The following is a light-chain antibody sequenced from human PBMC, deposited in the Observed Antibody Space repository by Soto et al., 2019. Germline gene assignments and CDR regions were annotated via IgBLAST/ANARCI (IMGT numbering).Light chain of an antibody. V-gene: IGLV2-14*02. CDR1: SSGVGSYRL. J-gene: IGLJ1*01. CDR2: EVN. Sequence: QSVLTQPASVSGSPGQSITISCTGSSSGVGSYRLVSWYQHHPGKGPKLIIYEVNNRPSGVSDRFSGSKSGNKASLTISNLEAEDESDYYCGSYTSTDTPFVFGTGTKVTVL. CDR3: GSYTSTDTPFV.